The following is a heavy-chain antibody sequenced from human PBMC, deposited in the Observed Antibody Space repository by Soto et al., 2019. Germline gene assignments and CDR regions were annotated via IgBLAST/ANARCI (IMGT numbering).Heavy chain of an antibody. J-gene: IGHJ6*02. CDR3: ANPVLRGPGYYYAMDV. CDR1: GLPCNNFA. CDR2: IRVSGVST. V-gene: IGHV3-23*01. Sequence: EVQLLESGGGLVQPGGSLRLSCAASGLPCNNFAMTWVRQAPGKGLEWVSSIRVSGVSTYYADSVKGRFTISRENSKNTVYLQMDGLTPDDTAVYYCANPVLRGPGYYYAMDVWGQGTTVTVSS.